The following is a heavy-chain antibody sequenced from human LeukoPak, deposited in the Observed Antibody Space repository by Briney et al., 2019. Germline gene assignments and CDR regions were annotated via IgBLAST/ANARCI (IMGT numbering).Heavy chain of an antibody. CDR2: IYPGDSDT. V-gene: IGHV5-51*01. Sequence: GESLKISCKGSGYSFTSYWIGWVRQMPGKGLEWMGIIYPGDSDTRYSPSFQGQVTISADKSISTAYLQWSSLKASDTAMYYCARVGWELLRGPRILGAFDIWGQGTMVTVSS. D-gene: IGHD1-26*01. J-gene: IGHJ3*02. CDR3: ARVGWELLRGPRILGAFDI. CDR1: GYSFTSYW.